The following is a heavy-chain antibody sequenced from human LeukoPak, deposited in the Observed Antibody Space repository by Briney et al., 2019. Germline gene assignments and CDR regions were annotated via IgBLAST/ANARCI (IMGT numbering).Heavy chain of an antibody. CDR3: ARAPKAGQDFDY. D-gene: IGHD2-15*01. CDR2: IYTSGST. J-gene: IGHJ4*02. CDR1: GGSISSGSYY. Sequence: SSETLSLTCTVSGGSISSGSYYWSWIRQPAGKGLEWIGRIYTSGSTNYNPSLKSRVTISVDTSKNQFSLKLSSVTAADTAVYYCARAPKAGQDFDYWGQGTLVTVSS. V-gene: IGHV4-61*02.